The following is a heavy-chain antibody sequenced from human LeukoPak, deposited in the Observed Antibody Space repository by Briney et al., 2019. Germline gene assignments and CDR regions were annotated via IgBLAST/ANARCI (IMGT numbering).Heavy chain of an antibody. CDR2: MNPNSGYT. D-gene: IGHD6-19*01. Sequence: EASVKVSRKASGYTFTTYDINWVRQATGQGLEWMGWMNPNSGYTGYAQKFQGRVTITRDTSISTAYMELSSLRSEDTAVYYCARVAGSIDYWGQGTLVTVSS. J-gene: IGHJ4*02. CDR1: GYTFTTYD. CDR3: ARVAGSIDY. V-gene: IGHV1-8*03.